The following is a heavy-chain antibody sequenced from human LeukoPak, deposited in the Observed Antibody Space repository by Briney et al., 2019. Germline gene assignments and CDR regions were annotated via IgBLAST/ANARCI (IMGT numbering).Heavy chain of an antibody. J-gene: IGHJ6*03. V-gene: IGHV3-30*04. CDR2: ISYDGSNK. Sequence: GGSLRLSCAASGFTFSSYAMHWVRQAPGKGLEWVAVISYDGSNKYYADSVKGRFTISRDNSKNTLYLQMNSLRAEDTAVYYCAKWGVGLWFGESYYYYYYMDVWGKGTTVTVSS. CDR1: GFTFSSYA. D-gene: IGHD3-10*01. CDR3: AKWGVGLWFGESYYYYYYMDV.